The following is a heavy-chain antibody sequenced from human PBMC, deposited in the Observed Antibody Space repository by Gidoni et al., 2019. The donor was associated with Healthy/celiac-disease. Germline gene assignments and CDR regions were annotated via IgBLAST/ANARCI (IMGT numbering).Heavy chain of an antibody. V-gene: IGHV4-59*08. D-gene: IGHD4-17*01. CDR3: ARVTITGAFDI. Sequence: GYIYYSGSTNYNPSLKSRVTISVDTSKNQFSLKLSSVTAADTAVYYCARVTITGAFDIWGQGTMVTVSS. CDR2: IYYSGST. J-gene: IGHJ3*02.